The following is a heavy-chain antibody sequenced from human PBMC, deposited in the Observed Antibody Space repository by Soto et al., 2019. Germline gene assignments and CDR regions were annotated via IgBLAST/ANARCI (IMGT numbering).Heavy chain of an antibody. D-gene: IGHD3-9*01. V-gene: IGHV3-21*01. J-gene: IGHJ3*02. CDR3: ARERKYYDILTGYDAFDI. CDR1: GFTFSSYS. Sequence: GGSLRLSCAASGFTFSSYSMNWVRQAPGKGLEWVSSISSSSSYIYYADSVKGRFTISRDNAKNSLYLQMNSLRAEDTAVYYCARERKYYDILTGYDAFDIWGQGTMVTVSS. CDR2: ISSSSSYI.